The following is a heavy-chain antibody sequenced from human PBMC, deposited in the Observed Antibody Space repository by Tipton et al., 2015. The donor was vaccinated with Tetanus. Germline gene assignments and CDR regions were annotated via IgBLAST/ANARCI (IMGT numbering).Heavy chain of an antibody. D-gene: IGHD6-19*01. Sequence: SLRLSCVASGFIVSSHYMSWVRRAPGKGLEWVSVMYSGGDTYYVDSVKGRFSISRDNAKNTLYLQMNSLRVEDTAVYYCVRDGGSSGWLAYWGQGTLVTVSS. CDR3: VRDGGSSGWLAY. V-gene: IGHV3-53*01. J-gene: IGHJ4*02. CDR1: GFIVSSHY. CDR2: MYSGGDT.